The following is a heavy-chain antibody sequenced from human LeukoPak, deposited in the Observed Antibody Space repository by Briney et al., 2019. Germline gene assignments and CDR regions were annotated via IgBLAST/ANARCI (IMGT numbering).Heavy chain of an antibody. V-gene: IGHV4-31*03. CDR3: ARVGYCSGGSCYNWFDP. J-gene: IGHJ5*02. Sequence: SETLSLTCTVSGGSLSSGGDYWSWIRQHPGKGLEWIGYCYYSGSTYYNPSLKSRVTIPVDTSKNQFSLKLSSVTAADTAVYYCARVGYCSGGSCYNWFDPWGQGTLVTVSS. D-gene: IGHD2-15*01. CDR2: CYYSGST. CDR1: GGSLSSGGDY.